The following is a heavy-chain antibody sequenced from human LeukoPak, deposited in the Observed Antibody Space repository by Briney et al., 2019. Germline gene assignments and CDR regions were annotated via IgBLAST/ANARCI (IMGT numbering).Heavy chain of an antibody. D-gene: IGHD3-3*01. J-gene: IGHJ4*02. V-gene: IGHV1-46*01. Sequence: ASVKVSCKASGYTFTSYYMHWVRQDPGQGLEWMGIINPSGGSTSYAQKFQGRVTMTRGTSISTAYMELSRLRSDDTAVYYCAREASYYDFWSGYSPDYWGQGTLVTVSS. CDR1: GYTFTSYY. CDR3: AREASYYDFWSGYSPDY. CDR2: INPSGGST.